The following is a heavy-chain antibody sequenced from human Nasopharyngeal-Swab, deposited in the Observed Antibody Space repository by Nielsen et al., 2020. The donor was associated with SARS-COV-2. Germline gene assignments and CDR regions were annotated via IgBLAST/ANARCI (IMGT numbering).Heavy chain of an antibody. CDR1: GYSFRSYG. CDR3: ARDVEEWLVVPSLSFDH. J-gene: IGHJ4*02. V-gene: IGHV1-18*01. Sequence: ASVKVFCKASGYSFRSYGINWVRQAPGQGLEWMGWISIYNGDRNYAEKLQGRVSMTTDTSTTTAFMELTSLRSDDTAVYYCARDVEEWLVVPSLSFDHWGQGTLVTVSS. CDR2: ISIYNGDR. D-gene: IGHD5-18*01.